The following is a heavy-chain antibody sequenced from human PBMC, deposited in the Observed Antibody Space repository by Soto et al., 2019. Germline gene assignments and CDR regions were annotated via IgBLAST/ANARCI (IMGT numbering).Heavy chain of an antibody. CDR1: GGSISSGGYY. J-gene: IGHJ5*02. CDR2: IYYSGST. V-gene: IGHV4-31*03. Sequence: SETLSLTCTVSGGSISSGGYYWSWIRQHPGKGLEWIGYIYYSGSTYYNPSLKSRVTISVDTSKNQFSLKLSSVTAADTAVYYCARVGGSSSWYSGNWFDPSGQGTLVTVSS. D-gene: IGHD6-13*01. CDR3: ARVGGSSSWYSGNWFDP.